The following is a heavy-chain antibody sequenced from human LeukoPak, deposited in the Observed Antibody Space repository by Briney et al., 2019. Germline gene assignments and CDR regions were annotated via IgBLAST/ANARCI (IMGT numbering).Heavy chain of an antibody. CDR1: GFTFDDYA. D-gene: IGHD3-22*01. CDR2: IYSGGST. Sequence: GGSLRLSCAASGFTFDDYAMHWVRQAPGKGLEWVSVIYSGGSTYYADSVKGRFTISRHNSKNTLHLQMNSLRAEDTAVYYCARVSYYDSSGYHFDYWGQGTLVTVSS. J-gene: IGHJ4*02. V-gene: IGHV3-53*04. CDR3: ARVSYYDSSGYHFDY.